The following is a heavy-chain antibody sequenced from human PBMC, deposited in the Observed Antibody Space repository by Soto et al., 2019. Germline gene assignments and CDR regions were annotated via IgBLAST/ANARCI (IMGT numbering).Heavy chain of an antibody. CDR2: IYHSGST. Sequence: QVQLQESGPGLVKPSGTLSLTCAVSGGSISSSNWWSWVRQPPGKGLQWIGEIYHSGSTNYIPSLTSRVTISVDKSRKQFSLKLSSVTAADTAVYYCARRWGEGRVDYWGQGALVTVSS. CDR1: GGSISSSNW. CDR3: ARRWGEGRVDY. J-gene: IGHJ4*02. D-gene: IGHD3-10*01. V-gene: IGHV4-4*02.